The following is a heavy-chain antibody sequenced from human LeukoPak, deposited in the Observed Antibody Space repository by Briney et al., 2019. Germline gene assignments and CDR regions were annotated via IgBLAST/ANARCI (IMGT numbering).Heavy chain of an antibody. CDR1: GGSMSSYY. J-gene: IGHJ4*02. CDR3: ARHAFWYSSFFDY. D-gene: IGHD6-19*01. Sequence: SETLSLTCALSGGSMSSYYWSWIRQPPRKGPEWIGYIYYSGSTNYNPSLKSRVTISLDTSKNQFSLKLNSVTAADTAVYYCARHAFWYSSFFDYWGQGTLVTVSS. V-gene: IGHV4-59*08. CDR2: IYYSGST.